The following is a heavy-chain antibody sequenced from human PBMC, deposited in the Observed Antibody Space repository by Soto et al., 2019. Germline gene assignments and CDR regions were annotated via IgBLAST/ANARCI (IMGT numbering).Heavy chain of an antibody. CDR2: ISSSSSTI. V-gene: IGHV3-48*02. J-gene: IGHJ6*02. CDR3: ARDLGLCTNGVCYRGYYGMDV. CDR1: GFTFSIYS. D-gene: IGHD2-8*01. Sequence: GGSLRLSCAASGFTFSIYSMNWVRQAPGKGLEWVSYISSSSSTIYYADSVKGRFTISRDNAKNSLYLQMNSLRDEDTAVYYCARDLGLCTNGVCYRGYYGMDVWGQGTTVTVSS.